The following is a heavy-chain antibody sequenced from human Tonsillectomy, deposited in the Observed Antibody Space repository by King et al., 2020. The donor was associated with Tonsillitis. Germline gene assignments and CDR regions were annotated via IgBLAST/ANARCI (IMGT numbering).Heavy chain of an antibody. Sequence: QLVQSGGGVVQPERSLRLSCAASGFTFSSYAMHWVRQAPGKGLEWLALISYDGSNKYYADSVKGRFTISRDNSKNTVYLQMNSLRAEDTAVYYCASAWGYCTNDLCYNTDYYFAYWGQGTLVTVSS. CDR3: ASAWGYCTNDLCYNTDYYFAY. V-gene: IGHV3-30-3*01. CDR1: GFTFSSYA. D-gene: IGHD2-8*01. CDR2: ISYDGSNK. J-gene: IGHJ4*02.